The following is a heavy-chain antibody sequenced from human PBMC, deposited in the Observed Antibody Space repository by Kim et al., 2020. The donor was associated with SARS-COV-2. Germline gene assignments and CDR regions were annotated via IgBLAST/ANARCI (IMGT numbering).Heavy chain of an antibody. CDR2: ISYDGSNK. Sequence: GGSLRLSCAASGFTFSSYAMHWVRQAPGKGLEWVAVISYDGSNKYYADSVKGRFTISRDNYKNTLYLQMNSLRAEDTAVYYCAREGIVGATVGDYFDYWGQGTLVTVSS. J-gene: IGHJ4*02. CDR3: AREGIVGATVGDYFDY. CDR1: GFTFSSYA. D-gene: IGHD1-26*01. V-gene: IGHV3-30-3*01.